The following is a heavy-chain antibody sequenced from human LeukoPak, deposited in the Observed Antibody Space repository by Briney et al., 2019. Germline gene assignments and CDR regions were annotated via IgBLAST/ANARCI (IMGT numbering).Heavy chain of an antibody. CDR3: ARDRSGGRYCSGGGCYSVPPTFDY. D-gene: IGHD2-15*01. J-gene: IGHJ4*02. CDR2: TYYRSKWYN. V-gene: IGHV6-1*01. CDR1: GDSVSSNSAA. Sequence: SQTLSLTCAISGDSVSSNSAAWNWIRQSPSRGLEWLGRTYYRSKWYNDYAVSVKSRITINPDTSKNQFSLQLNSVTPEDTAVYYCARDRSGGRYCSGGGCYSVPPTFDYWGQGTLVTVSS.